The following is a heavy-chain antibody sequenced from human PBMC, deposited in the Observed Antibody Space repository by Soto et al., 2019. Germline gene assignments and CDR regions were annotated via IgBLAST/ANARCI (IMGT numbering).Heavy chain of an antibody. CDR1: GFTFSNYG. J-gene: IGHJ6*03. CDR2: ISASGGTT. CDR3: AKVXLPRAAYYFYYMDV. V-gene: IGHV3-23*01. Sequence: PGGSLRLSCEASGFTFSNYGMSWVRQAPGKGLEWVSAISASGGTTYYADSEKGRFTISRDISKNTLYLQMNSLRAEDTAVYXCAKVXLPRAAYYFYYMDVWGKGTTVTVSS.